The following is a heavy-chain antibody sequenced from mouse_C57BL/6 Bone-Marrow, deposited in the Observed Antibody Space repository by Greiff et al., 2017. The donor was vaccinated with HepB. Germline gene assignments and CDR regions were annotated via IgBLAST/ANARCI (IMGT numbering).Heavy chain of an antibody. CDR1: GYSFTNYL. D-gene: IGHD2-1*01. CDR3: ARNGNYCWYFDV. J-gene: IGHJ1*03. V-gene: IGHV1-54*01. Sequence: VQLKESGAELVRPGTSVKVSCKASGYSFTNYLIEWVKQRPGQGLEWIGVINPGSGGTNYNEKFKGKATLTADKSSSTAYMQLSSLTSEDSAVYFCARNGNYCWYFDVWGTGTTVTVSS. CDR2: INPGSGGT.